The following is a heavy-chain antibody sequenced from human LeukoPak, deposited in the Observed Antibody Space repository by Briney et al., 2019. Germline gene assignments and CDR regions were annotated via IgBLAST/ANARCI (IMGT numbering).Heavy chain of an antibody. J-gene: IGHJ4*02. Sequence: PGGSLRLSCAASGFTFSSYAMSWVRQAPGKGLEWVSAISGSGCSTYYAYSVKGRFTISRDKSKNTLSLQMNSLRAEDTAVYFCAKDSTFDFWSGYRTHWGQGTLVTVSS. CDR2: ISGSGCST. V-gene: IGHV3-23*01. CDR3: AKDSTFDFWSGYRTH. D-gene: IGHD3-3*01. CDR1: GFTFSSYA.